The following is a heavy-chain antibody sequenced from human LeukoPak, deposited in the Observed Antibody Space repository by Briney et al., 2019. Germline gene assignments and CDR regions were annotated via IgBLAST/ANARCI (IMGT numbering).Heavy chain of an antibody. CDR2: TSAYNGNT. J-gene: IGHJ4*02. Sequence: ASVKVSCKASGYTFTSYGISWVRQAPGQGLEWMGWTSAYNGNTNYAQKLQGRVTMTTDTSTSTAYMELRSLRSDDTAVYYCARDGFVVPAAIELDYWGQGTLVTVSS. CDR1: GYTFTSYG. V-gene: IGHV1-18*01. D-gene: IGHD2-2*01. CDR3: ARDGFVVPAAIELDY.